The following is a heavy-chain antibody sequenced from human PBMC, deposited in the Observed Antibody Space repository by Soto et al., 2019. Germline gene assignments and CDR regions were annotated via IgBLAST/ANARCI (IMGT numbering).Heavy chain of an antibody. D-gene: IGHD3-22*01. CDR3: AKNPGYYYDSTGYHFDY. Sequence: GGSLRLSCTASGFTFGDYAMSWFRQAPGKGLEWVGFIRSKAYGGTTEYAASVKGRFTISRDDSKSIAYLQMNSLKTEDTAVYYCAKNPGYYYDSTGYHFDYWGQGTLVTVSS. V-gene: IGHV3-49*03. CDR2: IRSKAYGGTT. CDR1: GFTFGDYA. J-gene: IGHJ4*02.